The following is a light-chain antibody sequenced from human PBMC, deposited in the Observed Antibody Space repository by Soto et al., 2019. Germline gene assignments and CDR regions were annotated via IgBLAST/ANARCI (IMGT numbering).Light chain of an antibody. V-gene: IGKV3-15*01. CDR1: QNLRSS. J-gene: IGKJ1*01. CDR2: GAS. CDR3: QQYNIWPQT. Sequence: EIVMTQSPATLSVSPGERATLSCRASQNLRSSLAWYHQKPVQARTLLIDGASTRATGIPARFSGSGSGTEFTLPISSLQSEDFAVYFCQQYNIWPQTFGQGTKVDI.